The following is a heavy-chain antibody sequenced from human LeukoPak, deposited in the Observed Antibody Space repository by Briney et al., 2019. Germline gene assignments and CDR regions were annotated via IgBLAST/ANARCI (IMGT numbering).Heavy chain of an antibody. CDR3: ARDRRGLTTVTTRSGWFDP. CDR1: GYTFTSYG. CDR2: ISAYNGNT. Sequence: ASVKVSCKASGYTFTSYGISWVRQAPGQGLEWMGWISAYNGNTNYAQKLQGRVTMTTDTSTSTAYVELRSLRSDDTAVYYCARDRRGLTTVTTRSGWFDPWGQGTLVTVSS. J-gene: IGHJ5*02. D-gene: IGHD4-11*01. V-gene: IGHV1-18*01.